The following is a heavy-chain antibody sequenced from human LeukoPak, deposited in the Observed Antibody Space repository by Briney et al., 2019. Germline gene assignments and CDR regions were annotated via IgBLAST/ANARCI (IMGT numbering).Heavy chain of an antibody. D-gene: IGHD7-27*01. V-gene: IGHV3-30*02. CDR2: IRNDGSTK. J-gene: IGHJ4*02. CDR1: GFTFSSYG. Sequence: GGSLRLSCAASGFTFSSYGMRWVRQAPGKGLEWVAFIRNDGSTKYYPDSVKGRFTISRDNSKNTVYLQMNSLRVEDTAVYYCAKDSVRFTGDLYYFDYWGQGTLVTVSS. CDR3: AKDSVRFTGDLYYFDY.